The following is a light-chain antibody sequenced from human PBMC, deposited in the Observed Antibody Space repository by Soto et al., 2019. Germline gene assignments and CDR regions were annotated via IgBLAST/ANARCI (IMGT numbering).Light chain of an antibody. J-gene: IGKJ1*01. CDR2: AAS. Sequence: DIQMTQSPSSLSASIGGRVTITCRASQSISNHLNWYQQKPGQAPKLLIYAASSLPSGVPSRFSGSGSGTDFTLTISSLQPEDFATYYCQQSYNSPRTFGQGTKVDIK. CDR3: QQSYNSPRT. CDR1: QSISNH. V-gene: IGKV1-39*01.